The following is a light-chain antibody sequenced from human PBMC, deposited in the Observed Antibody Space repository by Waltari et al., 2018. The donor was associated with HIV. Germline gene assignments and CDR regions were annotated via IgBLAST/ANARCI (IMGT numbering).Light chain of an antibody. CDR2: ENS. V-gene: IGLV3-21*02. J-gene: IGLJ2*01. CDR3: PVWDSSSDQMV. CDR1: NIGTKS. Sequence: SYVLTLPPSVSAAPGQTARITCGGDNIGTKSGHWYQQWPGQSPVLAVYENSDRSSGIPERFSGSNSGNTATLTISRVAAGDEADYYCPVWDSSSDQMVFGGGTKLTVL.